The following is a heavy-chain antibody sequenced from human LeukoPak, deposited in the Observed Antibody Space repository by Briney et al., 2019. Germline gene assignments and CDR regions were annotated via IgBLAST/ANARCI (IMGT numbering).Heavy chain of an antibody. D-gene: IGHD3-10*01. CDR2: IGISSSTI. CDR3: AKLAKYFYGSETYYFFEH. J-gene: IGHJ4*02. V-gene: IGHV3-48*01. Sequence: GGSLRLSCAGSGFTFSSYSMNWVRQAPGKGLEWVSYIGISSSTIYYADSVKGRFTISRDNAKNSLYLQMNSLRVEDTAVYYCAKLAKYFYGSETYYFFEHWGQGTPVTASS. CDR1: GFTFSSYS.